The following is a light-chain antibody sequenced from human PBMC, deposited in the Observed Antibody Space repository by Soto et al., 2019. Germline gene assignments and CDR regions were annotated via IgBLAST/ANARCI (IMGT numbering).Light chain of an antibody. CDR1: QSVSSN. CDR3: QQYNNWPRT. J-gene: IGKJ1*01. V-gene: IGKV3-15*01. CDR2: DTS. Sequence: EIVITQSPATLSVSPGERATLSCRASQSVSSNLAWYQQKPGQAPNLLIYDTSTRASGIPARFSGSGSGTDFTLTISSLQSEDFAVYYCQQYNNWPRTFGQGTKVEIK.